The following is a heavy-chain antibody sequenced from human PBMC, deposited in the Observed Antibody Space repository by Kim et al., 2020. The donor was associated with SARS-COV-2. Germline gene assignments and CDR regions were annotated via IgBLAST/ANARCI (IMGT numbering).Heavy chain of an antibody. CDR2: IYSGGST. CDR1: GFTVSSNY. J-gene: IGHJ6*02. CDR3: ARELGYSGYDAYYYYYGMDV. V-gene: IGHV3-66*01. D-gene: IGHD5-12*01. Sequence: GGSLRLSCAASGFTVSSNYMSWVRQAPGKGLEWVSVIYSGGSTYYADSVKGRFTISRDNSKNTLYLQMNSLRAEDTAVYYCARELGYSGYDAYYYYYGMDVWGQGTTVTVSS.